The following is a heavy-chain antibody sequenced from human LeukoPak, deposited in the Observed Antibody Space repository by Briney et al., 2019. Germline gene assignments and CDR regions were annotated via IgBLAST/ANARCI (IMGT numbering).Heavy chain of an antibody. D-gene: IGHD3-10*01. J-gene: IGHJ3*02. Sequence: GGSLRLSCAASGFTFSSYWMHWVRQAPGKGLEWVSRINKDATITTYADSVKGRFTVSRDNVKNMVYLDMNGLRGDDTAVYYCARSGIGRAFDIWGQGATVTVSS. CDR3: ARSGIGRAFDI. CDR2: INKDATIT. CDR1: GFTFSSYW. V-gene: IGHV3-74*03.